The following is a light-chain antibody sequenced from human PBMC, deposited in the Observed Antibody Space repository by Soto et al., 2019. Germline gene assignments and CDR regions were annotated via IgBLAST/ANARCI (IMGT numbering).Light chain of an antibody. CDR3: QQYGNSRWT. Sequence: EIVLTQSPGTLSLSPGERATLSCRASQSVSSSDLAWYQQRPGQPPRLLINGASSRATGIPDRFSGSGSGTDFTLTISRLDPEDFAVYYCQQYGNSRWTFGQGTKVEVK. CDR1: QSVSSSD. V-gene: IGKV3-20*01. CDR2: GAS. J-gene: IGKJ1*01.